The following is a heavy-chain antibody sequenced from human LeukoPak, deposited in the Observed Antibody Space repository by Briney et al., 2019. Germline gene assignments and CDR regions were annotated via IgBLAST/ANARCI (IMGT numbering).Heavy chain of an antibody. D-gene: IGHD3-22*01. Sequence: ASVKVSCKASGYTFTSYGISWVRQAPGQGLEWMGWISPYKGNTHYAQKFQGRVTMTTDTSTSTAYMELRSLRSDDTAVYYCASRPLGGYYLEYFQHWGQGTLVTVSS. CDR2: ISPYKGNT. V-gene: IGHV1-18*01. J-gene: IGHJ1*01. CDR3: ASRPLGGYYLEYFQH. CDR1: GYTFTSYG.